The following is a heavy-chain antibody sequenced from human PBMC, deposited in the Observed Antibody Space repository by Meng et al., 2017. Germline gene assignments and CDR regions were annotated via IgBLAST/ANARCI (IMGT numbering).Heavy chain of an antibody. V-gene: IGHV1-18*01. CDR3: ATRGNPYLNC. CDR1: GYTFSRDG. CDR2: INTYNGKT. Sequence: QGPLVQSGAGVKKPGASVKVSCEASGYTFSRDGFSWVRQAPGQGLEWLGWINTYNGKTDYAQKFQGRITMTTDTFTSTAYMELRNLRSDDTAVYYCATRGNPYLNCWGQGTLVTVSS. J-gene: IGHJ4*02.